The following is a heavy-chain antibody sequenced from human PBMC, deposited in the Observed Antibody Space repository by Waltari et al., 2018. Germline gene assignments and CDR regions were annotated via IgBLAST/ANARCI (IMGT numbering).Heavy chain of an antibody. CDR2: IRYDGSNK. V-gene: IGHV3-30*02. Sequence: QVQLVESGGGVVQPGGSLRLSCAASGFTFSSHGMHWVRQAPGKGLEWVAFIRYDGSNKYYADSVKGRFTISRDNSKNTLYLQMNSLRAEDTAVYYCAKDRLSRGSYYFDYWGQGTLVTVSS. J-gene: IGHJ4*02. CDR3: AKDRLSRGSYYFDY. D-gene: IGHD1-26*01. CDR1: GFTFSSHG.